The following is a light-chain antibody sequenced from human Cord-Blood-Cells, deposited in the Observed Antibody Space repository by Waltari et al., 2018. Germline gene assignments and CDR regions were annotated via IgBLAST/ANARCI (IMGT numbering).Light chain of an antibody. V-gene: IGLV2-8*01. J-gene: IGLJ2*01. CDR2: EVS. CDR3: SSYAGSKNLV. Sequence: QTALTQPHPASGPTGPSITLSCHGTSSEVGGYHSVPWYQQHPGKAPKLMTYEVSKRPSGVPDRFSGSKSCNTASLTVSGVQAEDEAEYSCSSYAGSKNLVFGGGTKMTVL. CDR1: SSEVGGYHS.